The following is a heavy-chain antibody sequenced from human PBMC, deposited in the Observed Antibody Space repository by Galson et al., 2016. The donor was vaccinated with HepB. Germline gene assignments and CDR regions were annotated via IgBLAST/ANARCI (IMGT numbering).Heavy chain of an antibody. CDR3: ARSPYDYVWGSDRYTAAAFDV. J-gene: IGHJ3*01. V-gene: IGHV1-2*04. D-gene: IGHD3-16*02. Sequence: SVKVSCKASGYTFAAYSIHWVRQVPGQGLEWMGRINPNSGATNYAQKFQGLVTMTSDTPISTAYMELYSLRSDDTALYFCARSPYDYVWGSDRYTAAAFDVWGQWTEVPVSS. CDR1: GYTFAAYS. CDR2: INPNSGAT.